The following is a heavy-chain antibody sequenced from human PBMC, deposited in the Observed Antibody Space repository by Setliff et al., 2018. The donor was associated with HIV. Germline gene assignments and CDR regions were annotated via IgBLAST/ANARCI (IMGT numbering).Heavy chain of an antibody. D-gene: IGHD3-22*01. CDR1: GGSISSSDYY. Sequence: NPSETLSLTCSVSGGSISSSDYYWGWIRQPPGKGLEWIGSIYYSGSTNYKSSLKSRVTISADTSKRQFSLKLSSVTAADTAVYYCARLGYNYDSSGHGLWGQGTLVTVSS. CDR3: ARLGYNYDSSGHGL. CDR2: IYYSGST. V-gene: IGHV4-39*07. J-gene: IGHJ4*02.